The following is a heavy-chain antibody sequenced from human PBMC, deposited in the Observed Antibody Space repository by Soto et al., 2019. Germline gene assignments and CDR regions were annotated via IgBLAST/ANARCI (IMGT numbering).Heavy chain of an antibody. V-gene: IGHV3-30-3*01. CDR2: ISYDGTNK. CDR1: GFTFSTYA. Sequence: QVQLVESGGGVVQPGRSLRLSCAASGFTFSTYAMHWVRQAPGKGLEWVAVISYDGTNKYYADSVKGRFTVSRDNSKNPLYLQMNSLRAEDTAVYYCARDREVYCSGGSCYYFDYWGQGTLVTVSS. CDR3: ARDREVYCSGGSCYYFDY. D-gene: IGHD2-15*01. J-gene: IGHJ4*02.